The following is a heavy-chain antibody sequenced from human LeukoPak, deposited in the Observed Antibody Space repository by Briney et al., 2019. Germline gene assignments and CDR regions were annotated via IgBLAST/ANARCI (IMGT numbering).Heavy chain of an antibody. CDR2: INHSGST. CDR1: GGSFSGYY. V-gene: IGHV4-34*01. J-gene: IGHJ6*02. D-gene: IGHD3-3*01. CDR3: ARGVRITIFGVVPYYYGMDV. Sequence: SETLSLTCAVYGGSFSGYYWSWIRQPPGKGLEWIGEINHSGSTNYNPSLKSRVTISVDTSKNQFSLKLSSVTAADTAVYYCARGVRITIFGVVPYYYGMDVWGQGTTVTVSS.